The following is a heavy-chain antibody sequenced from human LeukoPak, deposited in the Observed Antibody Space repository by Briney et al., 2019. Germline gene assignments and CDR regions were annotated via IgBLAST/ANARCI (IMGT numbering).Heavy chain of an antibody. CDR1: GFTFTSSA. D-gene: IGHD2-2*01. J-gene: IGHJ6*03. V-gene: IGHV1-58*01. CDR3: AAATEEYCSSTSCSDYYYYYMDV. Sequence: SVKVSCKASGFTFTSSAVQWVRQARGQRLEWIGWIVVGSGNTNYAQKFQERVTITRDMSTSTAYMELSSLRSEDTAVYYCAAATEEYCSSTSCSDYYYYYMDVWGKGTTVTVSS. CDR2: IVVGSGNT.